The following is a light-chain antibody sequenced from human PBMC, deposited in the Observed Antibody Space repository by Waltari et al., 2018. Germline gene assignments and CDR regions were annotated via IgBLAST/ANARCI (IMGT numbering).Light chain of an antibody. J-gene: IGLJ1*01. CDR1: SSDVRNYHL. Sequence: QSGLTPPASVSGSPGQSITISCTGTSSDVRNYHLVSWYQQYPGKAHKLMVYEVTSRSPGVSDRFSGSKSGNTASLTIYGLQSEDEADYYCCSYAGLGIYVFGTGTKVTVL. V-gene: IGLV2-23*02. CDR2: EVT. CDR3: CSYAGLGIYV.